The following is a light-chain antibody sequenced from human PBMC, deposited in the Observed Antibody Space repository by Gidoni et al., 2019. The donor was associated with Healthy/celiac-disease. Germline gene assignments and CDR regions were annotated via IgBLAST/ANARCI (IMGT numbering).Light chain of an antibody. V-gene: IGKV4-1*01. CDR3: QHYSSIPLT. J-gene: IGKJ4*01. CDR2: WAS. CDR1: QSVLYRHNGRNF. Sequence: DIVMTQSPDSLTVSLGERATINCKYSQSVLYRHNGRNFLAWYQQKPGHPPKLLISWASSRESRVSDRFSGSGSGTDFTLTINNVQAEDVAVYFCQHYSSIPLTFGGGTKVEIK.